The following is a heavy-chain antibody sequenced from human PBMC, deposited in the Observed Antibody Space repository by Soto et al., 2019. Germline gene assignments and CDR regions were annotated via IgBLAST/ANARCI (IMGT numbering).Heavy chain of an antibody. CDR1: GFTFSSYA. J-gene: IGHJ6*02. D-gene: IGHD4-17*01. CDR3: ARMTTVTIPSYYYGMDV. CDR2: ISYDGSNK. V-gene: IGHV3-30-3*01. Sequence: QVQLVESGGGVVQPGRSLRLSCAASGFTFSSYAMHWVRQAPGKGLEWVAVISYDGSNKYYADSVKGRFTISRDNSKNXXYLQMNSLRAEDTAVYYCARMTTVTIPSYYYGMDVWGQGTTVTVSS.